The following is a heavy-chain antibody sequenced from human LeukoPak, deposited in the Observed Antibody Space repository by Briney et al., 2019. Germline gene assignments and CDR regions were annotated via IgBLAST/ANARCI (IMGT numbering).Heavy chain of an antibody. Sequence: PGGSLRLSCAASGFTFSSYGMHWVRQAPGKGLEWVAFIRYDGSNKYYADSVKGRFTISRDNSKNTLYLQMNSLRAEDTAVYYCAKRVRGGSGWYYNWFDPWGQGTLVTVSS. J-gene: IGHJ5*02. CDR1: GFTFSSYG. CDR2: IRYDGSNK. V-gene: IGHV3-30*02. D-gene: IGHD6-19*01. CDR3: AKRVRGGSGWYYNWFDP.